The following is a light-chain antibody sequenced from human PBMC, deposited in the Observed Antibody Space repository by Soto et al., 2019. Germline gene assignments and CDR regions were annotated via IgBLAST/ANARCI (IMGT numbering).Light chain of an antibody. Sequence: AIRMTQSPSSLSASTGDRVTITCRASQGISSYLAWYQQKPGKAPKLLIYAASTLQSGVPSRFSGSGSGTDFTLTISCLQSEDFAVYYCQQYNSWPPLTFGGGTKVEIK. CDR2: AAS. V-gene: IGKV1-8*01. J-gene: IGKJ4*01. CDR1: QGISSY. CDR3: QQYNSWPPLT.